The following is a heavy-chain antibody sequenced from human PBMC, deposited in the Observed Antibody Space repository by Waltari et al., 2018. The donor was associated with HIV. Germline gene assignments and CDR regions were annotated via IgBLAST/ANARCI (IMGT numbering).Heavy chain of an antibody. Sequence: QVQLQESGPGLVKPSETLSLTCTVSGGSISSYYWSWIRQPPGKGLEWIGYIYYSGSTNYNPSLKSRVTISVDTSKNQFSLKLSSVTAADTAVYYCAGLETPWWYFDLWGRGTLVTVSS. V-gene: IGHV4-59*01. J-gene: IGHJ2*01. CDR2: IYYSGST. D-gene: IGHD1-1*01. CDR3: AGLETPWWYFDL. CDR1: GGSISSYY.